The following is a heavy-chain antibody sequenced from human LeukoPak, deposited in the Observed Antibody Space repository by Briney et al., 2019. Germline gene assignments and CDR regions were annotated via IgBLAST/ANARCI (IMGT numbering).Heavy chain of an antibody. CDR1: GFTFSNYW. Sequence: GRSLRLSCAASGFTFSNYWMSWVRQAPGKGLEWVANIKQDGSEKYYVDSVKGRFTISRDNAKNSLYLQMNSLRAEDTAVYYCARSLYSTSGLDYWGQGTLVTVSS. CDR3: ARSLYSTSGLDY. CDR2: IKQDGSEK. V-gene: IGHV3-7*01. J-gene: IGHJ4*02. D-gene: IGHD6-13*01.